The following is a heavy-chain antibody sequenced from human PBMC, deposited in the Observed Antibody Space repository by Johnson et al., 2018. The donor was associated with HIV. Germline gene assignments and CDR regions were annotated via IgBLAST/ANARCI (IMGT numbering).Heavy chain of an antibody. CDR1: GFTFSSYA. Sequence: VQLVESGGGLVQPGGSLRLSCAASGFTFSSYAMSWVRQAPGKGLEWVSAISGSGGSTYYADSVKGRFTISRDNSKNTLFLQMNSLRVADTAVYYCARCYDSSAYYYVGAFDIWGQGTMVTVSS. CDR3: ARCYDSSAYYYVGAFDI. D-gene: IGHD3-22*01. J-gene: IGHJ3*02. V-gene: IGHV3-23*04. CDR2: ISGSGGST.